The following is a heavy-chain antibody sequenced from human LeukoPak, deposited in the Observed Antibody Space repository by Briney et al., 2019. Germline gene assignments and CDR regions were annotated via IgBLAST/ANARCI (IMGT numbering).Heavy chain of an antibody. Sequence: SETLSLTCTVSGRSISSHYWSWIRQPPGKGLEWIGYIYYSGRSKYNPSLKSRVTISVDTSKNQFSLKLSSVTATDTAVYYCARLYDSSGYTNWLDPWGQGTLVTVSS. CDR1: GRSISSHY. CDR3: ARLYDSSGYTNWLDP. CDR2: IYYSGRS. J-gene: IGHJ5*02. V-gene: IGHV4-59*11. D-gene: IGHD3-22*01.